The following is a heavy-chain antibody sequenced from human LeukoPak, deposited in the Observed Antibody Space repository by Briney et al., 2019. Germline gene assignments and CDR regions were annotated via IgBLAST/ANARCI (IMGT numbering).Heavy chain of an antibody. CDR3: ASTCSSTSCYDNWFDP. J-gene: IGHJ5*02. Sequence: SETLSLTCTVSGGSTSSYYWSWIRQPPGKGLEWIGYIYYSGSTNYNPSLKSRVTISVDTSKNQFSLKLSSVTAADTAVYYCASTCSSTSCYDNWFDPWGQGTLVTVSS. V-gene: IGHV4-59*12. CDR2: IYYSGST. D-gene: IGHD2-2*01. CDR1: GGSTSSYY.